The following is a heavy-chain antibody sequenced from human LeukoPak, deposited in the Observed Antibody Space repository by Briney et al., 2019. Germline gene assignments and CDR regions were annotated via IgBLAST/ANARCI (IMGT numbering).Heavy chain of an antibody. D-gene: IGHD5/OR15-5a*01. CDR2: IRYDGSDK. Sequence: TGGSLRLSCAASGFTFSNYGMHWVRQAPGKGLEWVAFIRYDGSDKYYADSVKGRFTISRDNSKNTLYLQMNSLRAEDTAVYYCARDRSTANWFDPWGQGTLVTVSS. CDR3: ARDRSTANWFDP. CDR1: GFTFSNYG. J-gene: IGHJ5*02. V-gene: IGHV3-30*02.